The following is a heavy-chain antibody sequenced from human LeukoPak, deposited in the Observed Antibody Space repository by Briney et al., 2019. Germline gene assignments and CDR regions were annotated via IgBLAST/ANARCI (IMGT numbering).Heavy chain of an antibody. D-gene: IGHD6-19*01. V-gene: IGHV4-59*08. Sequence: PSETLSLTCTVSGDSISTYYWSWIRQPPGKGLEWIGYIYYGGSTNYNPSLKSRVTISVDTSKNQFSLKLSSVTPADTAVYYCARHQYRSGSTYHFDYWGQGTLVTVSS. CDR2: IYYGGST. CDR3: ARHQYRSGSTYHFDY. J-gene: IGHJ4*02. CDR1: GDSISTYY.